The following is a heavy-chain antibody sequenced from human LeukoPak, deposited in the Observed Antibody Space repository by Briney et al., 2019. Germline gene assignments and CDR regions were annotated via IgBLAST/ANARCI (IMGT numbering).Heavy chain of an antibody. J-gene: IGHJ6*03. CDR2: INSDGSST. D-gene: IGHD2-2*01. CDR3: ARADIVVVPADYYYYYYMDV. Sequence: GGSLRLSCAASGFTFSSYWMHWVRQAPGKGLVWVSRINSDGSSTSYADSVKGRFTISRDNAKNTLYLQMNSLRAEDTAVYYCARADIVVVPADYYYYYYMDVWGKGTTVTVSS. V-gene: IGHV3-74*01. CDR1: GFTFSSYW.